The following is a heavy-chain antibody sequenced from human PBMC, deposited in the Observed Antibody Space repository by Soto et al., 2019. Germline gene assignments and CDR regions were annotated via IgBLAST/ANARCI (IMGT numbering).Heavy chain of an antibody. D-gene: IGHD5-12*01. CDR2: ISAYNGNT. CDR1: GYTFTSYG. J-gene: IGHJ4*02. Sequence: QVQLVQSGAEVKKPGASVKVSCKASGYTFTSYGINWVRQAPGQGLEWMGWISAYNGNTHYAQKLQGRVTMTTDTSTSTASMELRSLRSDDTAVYYCARVQSGDYFAYWGQGTLVTVSS. CDR3: ARVQSGDYFAY. V-gene: IGHV1-18*01.